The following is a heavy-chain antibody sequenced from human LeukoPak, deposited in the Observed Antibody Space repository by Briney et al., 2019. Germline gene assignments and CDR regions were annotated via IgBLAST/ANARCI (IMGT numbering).Heavy chain of an antibody. V-gene: IGHV1-8*01. CDR3: ARGLWRRGHVPLNCVWFDP. CDR1: GYTFTSYD. D-gene: IGHD1-1*01. J-gene: IGHJ5*02. Sequence: ASVNVSCKASGYTFTSYDINWVRQATGQGLEWMGWMNPNSGNTGYAQKFQGRVTINRNTSISTAYMELSSLRSEDTAVYYCARGLWRRGHVPLNCVWFDPWGQGALVTVSS. CDR2: MNPNSGNT.